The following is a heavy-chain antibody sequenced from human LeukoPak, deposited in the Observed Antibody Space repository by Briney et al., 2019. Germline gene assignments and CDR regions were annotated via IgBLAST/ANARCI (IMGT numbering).Heavy chain of an antibody. CDR1: GFTFSSDG. CDR2: ISYDGSNK. CDR3: ARGPPYYDFWSGTANFDY. V-gene: IGHV3-30*03. J-gene: IGHJ4*02. Sequence: GGSLRLSCAASGFTFSSDGMHWVRQAPGKGLEWVAVISYDGSNKYYADSVKGRFTISRDNSKNTLYLQMNSLRAEDTAVYYCARGPPYYDFWSGTANFDYWGQGTLVTVSS. D-gene: IGHD3-3*01.